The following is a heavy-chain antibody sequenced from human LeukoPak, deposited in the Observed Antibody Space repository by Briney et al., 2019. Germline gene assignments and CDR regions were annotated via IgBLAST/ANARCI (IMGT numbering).Heavy chain of an antibody. D-gene: IGHD2-21*01. CDR1: GGTFSSYA. CDR2: IIPIFGTA. V-gene: IGHV1-69*01. J-gene: IGHJ4*02. CDR3: ARSQAYLPPTPKSPPSL. Sequence: SVKVSCKASGGTFSSYAISWVRQAPGQGLEWMGGIIPIFGTANYAQKFQGRVTITADESTSTAYMELSGLRSEDTAVYYCARSQAYLPPTPKSPPSLWGQGTLVTVSS.